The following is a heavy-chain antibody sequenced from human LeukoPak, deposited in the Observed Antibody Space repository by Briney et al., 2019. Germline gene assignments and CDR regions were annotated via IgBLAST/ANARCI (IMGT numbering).Heavy chain of an antibody. CDR2: INPSGGST. CDR3: AREIAVAGTCFDY. V-gene: IGHV1-46*01. J-gene: IGHJ4*02. CDR1: GFTFTSYY. Sequence: SAKVSCKASGFTFTSYYIHWVRQAPGQGLELMGKINPSGGSTSYAQKFQGRVTMTRDTSTSTVYMELSSLRSEDTAVYYCAREIAVAGTCFDYWGQGTLVTVSS. D-gene: IGHD6-19*01.